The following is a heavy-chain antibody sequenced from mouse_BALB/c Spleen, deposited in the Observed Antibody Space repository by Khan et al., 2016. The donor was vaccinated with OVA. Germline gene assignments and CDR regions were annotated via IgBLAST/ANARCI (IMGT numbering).Heavy chain of an antibody. V-gene: IGHV3-2*02. CDR1: GYSITSGYA. CDR2: ISYSGVT. D-gene: IGHD1-1*01. CDR3: ARVNYYGYYFDY. J-gene: IGHJ2*01. Sequence: VQLKESGPGLVKPSQSLSLTCTVTGYSITSGYAWNWIRQFPGNKLEWMGYISYSGVTSYTPSLKSRISITRDTSKNQFFLQLNSVTTEDTATYFCARVNYYGYYFDYWSQGTTLTVSS.